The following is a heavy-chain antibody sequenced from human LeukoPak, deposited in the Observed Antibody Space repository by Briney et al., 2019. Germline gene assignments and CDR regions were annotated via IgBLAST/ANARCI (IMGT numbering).Heavy chain of an antibody. J-gene: IGHJ4*02. Sequence: SETLSLTCAVYGGSFSGYFWTWIRQPPGKRLEWIGEINHSGSANNNPSLRSRVTVSVDTSKNQFSLRLTSVTAADTAVYYCGRGGGRAKTNWVYWSKETLVTVSS. D-gene: IGHD3-16*01. CDR2: INHSGSA. CDR3: GRGGGRAKTNWVY. V-gene: IGHV4-34*01. CDR1: GGSFSGYF.